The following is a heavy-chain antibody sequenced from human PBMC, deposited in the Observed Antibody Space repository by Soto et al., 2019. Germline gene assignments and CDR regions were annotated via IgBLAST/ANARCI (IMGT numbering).Heavy chain of an antibody. D-gene: IGHD2-15*01. CDR3: ARGGYCSGGSCFSGLGIRFDP. CDR1: GFTFSSYA. V-gene: IGHV3-30-3*01. Sequence: PGGSLRLSCAASGFTFSSYAMHWVRQAPGKGLEWVAVISYDGSNKYYADSVKGRFTISRDNSKNTLYLQMNSLRAEDTAVYYCARGGYCSGGSCFSGLGIRFDPWGQGTLVTVSS. J-gene: IGHJ5*02. CDR2: ISYDGSNK.